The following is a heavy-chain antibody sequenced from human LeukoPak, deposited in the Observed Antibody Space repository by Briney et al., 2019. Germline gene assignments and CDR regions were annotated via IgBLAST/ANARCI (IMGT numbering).Heavy chain of an antibody. V-gene: IGHV3-21*06. CDR2: ISGSSTYI. CDR1: GFTFSSYA. J-gene: IGHJ4*02. Sequence: GGSLRLSCAASGFTFSSYAMNWVRQAPGKGLEWVSSISGSSTYIYYADSVKGRFTISRDNAKNSVLLQINNLRAEDTAIYYCARRGYYDSSGYDYWGQGTLVTVSS. CDR3: ARRGYYDSSGYDY. D-gene: IGHD3-22*01.